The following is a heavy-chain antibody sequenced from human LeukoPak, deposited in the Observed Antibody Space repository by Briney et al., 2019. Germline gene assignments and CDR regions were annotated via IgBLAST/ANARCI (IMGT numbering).Heavy chain of an antibody. D-gene: IGHD3-22*01. CDR3: ARSKVVEAADAFDI. CDR2: IYSGGST. V-gene: IGHV3-66*02. J-gene: IGHJ3*02. Sequence: PGGSLRLSCAASGFTVSSNYMSWVRQAPGKGLEWVSVIYSGGSTYYADSVKGRFTISRDNSKNTLYLQMNSLRAEDTAVYYSARSKVVEAADAFDIWGQGTMVTVSS. CDR1: GFTVSSNY.